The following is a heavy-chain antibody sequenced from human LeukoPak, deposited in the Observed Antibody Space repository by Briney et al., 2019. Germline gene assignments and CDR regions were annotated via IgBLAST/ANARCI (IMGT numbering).Heavy chain of an antibody. CDR2: ISGSGGST. Sequence: PGESLRLSCAASGFTFSSYAMSWVRQAPGKGLEWVSAISGSGGSTYYADSVKGRFTISRDNAKNSLYLQMNSLRAEDTAVYYCARDHSSGWRPLDYWGQGTLVTVSS. CDR1: GFTFSSYA. CDR3: ARDHSSGWRPLDY. V-gene: IGHV3-23*01. D-gene: IGHD6-19*01. J-gene: IGHJ4*02.